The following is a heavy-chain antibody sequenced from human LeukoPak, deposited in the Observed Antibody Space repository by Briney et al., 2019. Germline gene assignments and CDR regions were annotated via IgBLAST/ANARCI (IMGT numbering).Heavy chain of an antibody. CDR1: GGTFSSYA. Sequence: GSSVKVSCKASGGTFSSYAISWVRQAPGQGLEWMGGIIPIFGTANCAQKFQGRVTITADESTSTAYMELSSLRSEDTAVYYCARGAYYDILTGYLDYWGQGTLVTVSS. V-gene: IGHV1-69*01. CDR2: IIPIFGTA. D-gene: IGHD3-9*01. CDR3: ARGAYYDILTGYLDY. J-gene: IGHJ4*02.